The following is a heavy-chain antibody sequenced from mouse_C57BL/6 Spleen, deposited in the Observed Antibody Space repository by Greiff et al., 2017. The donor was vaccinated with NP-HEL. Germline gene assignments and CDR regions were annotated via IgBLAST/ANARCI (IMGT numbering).Heavy chain of an antibody. J-gene: IGHJ1*03. CDR1: GYTFTSYW. Sequence: QVQLQQPGAELVMPGASVKLSCKASGYTFTSYWMHWVKQRPGQGLEWIGEIDPSDSYTNYNQKFKGKSTLTVDKSSSTAYMQLSSLTSEDSAVYDCARYGDYGNVGGYFDVWGTGTTVTVSS. CDR3: ARYGDYGNVGGYFDV. CDR2: IDPSDSYT. D-gene: IGHD2-1*01. V-gene: IGHV1-69*01.